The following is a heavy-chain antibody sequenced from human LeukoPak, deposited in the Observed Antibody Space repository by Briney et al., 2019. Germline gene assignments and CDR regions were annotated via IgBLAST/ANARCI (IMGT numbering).Heavy chain of an antibody. J-gene: IGHJ4*02. Sequence: PSETLSLTCTVSGGPISSYYWSWIRQPPGKGLEWIGYIYYSGSTNYNPSLKSRVTISVDTSKNQFSLKLSSVTAADTAVYYCARVPFGYSSGWYYDYWGQGTLVTVSS. CDR1: GGPISSYY. D-gene: IGHD6-25*01. CDR2: IYYSGST. CDR3: ARVPFGYSSGWYYDY. V-gene: IGHV4-59*08.